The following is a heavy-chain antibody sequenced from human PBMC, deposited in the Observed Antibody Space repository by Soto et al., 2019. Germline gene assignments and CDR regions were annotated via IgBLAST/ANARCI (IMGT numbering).Heavy chain of an antibody. D-gene: IGHD1-1*01. CDR1: GASVRSYH. Sequence: SETLSLTCAVSGASVRSYHWSWIRQAAGKGLEWIGRVQMSGTTNYNPSLKTRVTMSLDTSKNEVSLRMTSVTAADTAVYFYAKDRSTMRWFDPWGQGILVTVSS. CDR3: AKDRSTMRWFDP. CDR2: VQMSGTT. V-gene: IGHV4-4*07. J-gene: IGHJ5*02.